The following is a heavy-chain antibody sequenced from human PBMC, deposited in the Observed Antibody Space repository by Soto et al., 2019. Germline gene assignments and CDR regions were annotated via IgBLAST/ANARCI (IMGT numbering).Heavy chain of an antibody. Sequence: EVKLVEAGGGLVQPGSSLRLSCAASGFTFDDYAMHWVRQPPGKGLEWVSGISWNSGSLGYADSVKGRFTISRDNGKKYVYLHMTSLSAEDTAFYFCSKDLTPAVAGTSIDYWGHGNLVTVSA. CDR2: ISWNSGSL. D-gene: IGHD6-19*01. CDR1: GFTFDDYA. V-gene: IGHV3-9*01. J-gene: IGHJ4*01. CDR3: SKDLTPAVAGTSIDY.